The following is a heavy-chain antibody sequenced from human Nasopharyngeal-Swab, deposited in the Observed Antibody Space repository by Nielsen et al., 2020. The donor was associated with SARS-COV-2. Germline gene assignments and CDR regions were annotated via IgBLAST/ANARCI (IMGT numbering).Heavy chain of an antibody. CDR3: AREGGIAAAGTGYYYYYGMDV. J-gene: IGHJ6*02. D-gene: IGHD6-13*01. CDR2: ISAYNGNT. V-gene: IGHV1-18*01. Sequence: ASVKVSCKASGYTFTSYGISWVQQAPGQGLEWMGWISAYNGNTNYAQKLQGRVTMTTDTSTSTAYMELRSLRSDDTAVYYCAREGGIAAAGTGYYYYYGMDVWGQGTTVTVSS. CDR1: GYTFTSYG.